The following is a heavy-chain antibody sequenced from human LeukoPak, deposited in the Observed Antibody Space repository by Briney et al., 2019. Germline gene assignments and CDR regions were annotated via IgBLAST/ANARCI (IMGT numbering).Heavy chain of an antibody. V-gene: IGHV3-30*18. CDR2: ISYDGSNK. D-gene: IGHD6-19*01. CDR1: GFTFSSYG. Sequence: PGGSLRLSCAASGFTFSSYGMHWVRQAPGKGLEWVAVISYDGSNKYYADSVKGRFTISRDNSKNTLYLQMNSLRAEDTAVYYCAKGKHRIAVAVYFDYWGQGTLVTVSS. J-gene: IGHJ4*02. CDR3: AKGKHRIAVAVYFDY.